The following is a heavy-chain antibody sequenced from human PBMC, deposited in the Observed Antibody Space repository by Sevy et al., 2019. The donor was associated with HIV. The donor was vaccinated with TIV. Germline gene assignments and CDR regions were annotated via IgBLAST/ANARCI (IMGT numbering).Heavy chain of an antibody. D-gene: IGHD3-10*01. J-gene: IGHJ4*02. CDR2: ISYDGSNK. CDR1: GFTFSSYA. Sequence: GGSLRLSCAASGFTFSSYAMHWVRQAPGKGLEWVAVISYDGSNKYYVDSVKGRFTISRDNSKNTLYLQMNSLRAEDTAVYYCARGPYSMVRGVIPKYYFDYWGQGTLVTVSS. CDR3: ARGPYSMVRGVIPKYYFDY. V-gene: IGHV3-30-3*01.